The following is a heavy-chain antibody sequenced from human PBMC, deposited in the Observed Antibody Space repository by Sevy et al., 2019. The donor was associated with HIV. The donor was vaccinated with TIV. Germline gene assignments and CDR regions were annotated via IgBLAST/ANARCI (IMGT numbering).Heavy chain of an antibody. CDR1: GDSIDSNY. V-gene: IGHV4-59*01. D-gene: IGHD1-1*01. J-gene: IGHJ6*02. CDR3: ARAPTAPNGMDV. Sequence: SETLSLTCTVSGDSIDSNYWNWIRQPPGNGLEWIGYLYYSGVTNYNPSLKSRVTISVDTSKNQFSLKLRSVTAADTAVYYCARAPTAPNGMDVSGQRTTVTVSS. CDR2: LYYSGVT.